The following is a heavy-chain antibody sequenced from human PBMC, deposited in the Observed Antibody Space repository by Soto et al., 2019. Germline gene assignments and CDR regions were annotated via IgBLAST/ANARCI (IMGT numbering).Heavy chain of an antibody. Sequence: GGSLRLSCAASGFTFSSYAMHWVRQAPGKGLEWVAVISYDGSNKYYADSVNGRFTISRDNSKNTLYLQMNSLRAEDTAVYYWSRVLIKVTDYYFDYWGQGTLVTVS. D-gene: IGHD2-21*02. CDR3: SRVLIKVTDYYFDY. J-gene: IGHJ4*02. CDR1: GFTFSSYA. CDR2: ISYDGSNK. V-gene: IGHV3-30-3*01.